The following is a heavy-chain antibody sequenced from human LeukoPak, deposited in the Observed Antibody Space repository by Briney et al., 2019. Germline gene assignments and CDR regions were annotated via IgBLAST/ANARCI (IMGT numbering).Heavy chain of an antibody. J-gene: IGHJ3*02. CDR2: MNPNSGNT. V-gene: IGHV1-8*01. Sequence: ASVKVSCKASGYTFTSYDINWVRQATGQGLEWMGWMNPNSGNTGYAQKVQGRVTMTRKTSISTAYMELSSLRSEDTAVYYCARPRDYGDYGTDAFDIWGQGTMVTVSS. CDR1: GYTFTSYD. CDR3: ARPRDYGDYGTDAFDI. D-gene: IGHD4-17*01.